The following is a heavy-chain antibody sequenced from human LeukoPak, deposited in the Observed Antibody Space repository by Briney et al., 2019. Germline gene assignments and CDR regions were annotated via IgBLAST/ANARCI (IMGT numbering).Heavy chain of an antibody. CDR3: AKEIYGDSTGGRFHH. V-gene: IGHV3-23*01. Sequence: PGGSLRLSCAASGFTFSSYAMSWVRQPPGKGLEWVSVISGSGGSTYYADSAKGRLTISRDNSKNTLYLQMNSLRAEDTAVYYCAKEIYGDSTGGRFHHWGQGTLVTVSS. J-gene: IGHJ1*01. D-gene: IGHD4-17*01. CDR2: ISGSGGST. CDR1: GFTFSSYA.